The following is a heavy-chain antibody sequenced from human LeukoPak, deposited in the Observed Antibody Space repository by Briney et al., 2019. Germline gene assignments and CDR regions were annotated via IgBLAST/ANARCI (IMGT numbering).Heavy chain of an antibody. CDR2: VYDSGST. D-gene: IGHD5-12*01. CDR3: AHAGERGYNDYDDAFHI. Sequence: SETLSLTCTVSGGSISSYYWSWIRQPSGKGLEWIGYVYDSGSTTYNPSLKSRLTISVDTSKNQFSLKLSSVTAADTAIYYCAHAGERGYNDYDDAFHIWGQGTVVTVSS. CDR1: GGSISSYY. V-gene: IGHV4-59*01. J-gene: IGHJ3*02.